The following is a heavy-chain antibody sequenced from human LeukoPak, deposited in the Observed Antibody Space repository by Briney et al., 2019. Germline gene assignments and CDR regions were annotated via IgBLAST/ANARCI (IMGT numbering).Heavy chain of an antibody. J-gene: IGHJ5*02. CDR2: IYYSGST. Sequence: SETLSLTCTVSGGSISNYYWSWIRQPPGKGLEWIGYIYYSGSTNYNPSLKSRVTISVDTSKNQFSLKLSSVTAADTAVYYCARVVVGYCSGGSCYWFDPWGQGTLVTVSS. CDR3: ARVVVGYCSGGSCYWFDP. D-gene: IGHD2-15*01. V-gene: IGHV4-59*01. CDR1: GGSISNYY.